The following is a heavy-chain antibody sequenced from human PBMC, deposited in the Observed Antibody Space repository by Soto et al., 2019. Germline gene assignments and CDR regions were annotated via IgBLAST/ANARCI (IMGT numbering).Heavy chain of an antibody. CDR2: ISDDGASI. CDR3: ARENSVQAWLHHFDH. V-gene: IGHV3-48*03. J-gene: IGHJ4*02. D-gene: IGHD5-18*01. CDR1: GFSFSSFA. Sequence: GGSLRLSCEASGFSFSSFAMNWVRQAPGRGLEWVSYISDDGASIYYADSLKGRFTISRGNAKNSLSLQMNNLRAEDTAVYYCARENSVQAWLHHFDHWGLGTLVTVSS.